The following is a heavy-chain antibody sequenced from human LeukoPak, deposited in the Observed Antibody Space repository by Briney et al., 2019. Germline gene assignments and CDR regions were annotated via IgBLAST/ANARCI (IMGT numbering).Heavy chain of an antibody. D-gene: IGHD3-22*01. CDR1: GFTFSSYS. CDR3: ARDPPDPSYYDSSGYEATT. V-gene: IGHV3-21*01. Sequence: GGSLRLSCAASGFTFSSYSMNWVRQAPGKGLEWVSSISSSSSYIYYADSVKGRFTISKDNAKNSLYLQMNSLRAEDTAVYYCARDPPDPSYYDSSGYEATTWGQGTLVTVSS. J-gene: IGHJ5*02. CDR2: ISSSSSYI.